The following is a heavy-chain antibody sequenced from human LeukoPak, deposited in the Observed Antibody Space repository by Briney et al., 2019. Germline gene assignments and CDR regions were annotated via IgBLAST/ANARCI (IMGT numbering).Heavy chain of an antibody. V-gene: IGHV4-34*01. Sequence: SETLSLTCAVYGGSFSGYYWSWIRQPPGKGLEWIGEINHSGSTNYNPSLKSRVTISVDTSKNQFSLKLSSVTAADTAVYYCARRDRWLQALDYWGQGTLVTVSS. CDR2: INHSGST. CDR3: ARRDRWLQALDY. J-gene: IGHJ4*02. D-gene: IGHD5-24*01. CDR1: GGSFSGYY.